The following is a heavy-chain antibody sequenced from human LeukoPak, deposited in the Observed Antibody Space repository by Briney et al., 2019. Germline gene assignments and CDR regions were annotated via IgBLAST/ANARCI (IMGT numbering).Heavy chain of an antibody. Sequence: ASVKVSCKASGYTFTGYYMHWVRQATGQGLEWMGWMNPNSGNTGYAQKFQGRVTITRNTSISTAYMELSSLRSEDTAVYYCARSQYYYYMDVWGKGTTVTVSS. J-gene: IGHJ6*03. CDR3: ARSQYYYYMDV. V-gene: IGHV1-8*03. CDR2: MNPNSGNT. CDR1: GYTFTGYY.